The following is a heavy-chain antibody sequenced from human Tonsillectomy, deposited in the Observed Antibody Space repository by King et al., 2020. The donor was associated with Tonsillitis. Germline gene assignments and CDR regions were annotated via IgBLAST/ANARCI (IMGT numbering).Heavy chain of an antibody. CDR1: GGTFSSYA. V-gene: IGHV1-69*04. CDR2: IIPILGIA. CDR3: ARGRAADSYFYYYMDV. D-gene: IGHD2-15*01. Sequence: QLVQSGAEVKKPGSSVKVSCKASGGTFSSYAISWVRQAPGQGLELMGRIIPILGIANYAQKFQGRVTITADKTTGTAYMELSSLRSEDTAVYYCARGRAADSYFYYYMDVWGTGTTVTVSS. J-gene: IGHJ6*03.